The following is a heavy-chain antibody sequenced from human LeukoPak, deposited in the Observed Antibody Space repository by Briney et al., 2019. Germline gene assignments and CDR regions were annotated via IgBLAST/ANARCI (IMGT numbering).Heavy chain of an antibody. V-gene: IGHV4-59*01. Sequence: PSETLSLTCTVSGGSISSYYWSWIRQPPGKGLEWIGYIYYSGSTNYNPSLKSRVTISVDTSKNQFSLKLSSVTAADTAVYYCARLAVDGSGPRIDYWCLGTLVTVSS. J-gene: IGHJ4*02. CDR1: GGSISSYY. CDR3: ARLAVDGSGPRIDY. D-gene: IGHD3-10*01. CDR2: IYYSGST.